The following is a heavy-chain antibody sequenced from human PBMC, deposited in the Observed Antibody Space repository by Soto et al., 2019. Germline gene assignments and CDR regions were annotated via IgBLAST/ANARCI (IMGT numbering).Heavy chain of an antibody. CDR3: ARDIAVAGIAFDI. D-gene: IGHD6-19*01. CDR1: GFKISSYS. Sequence: GGSLRLSCAAFGFKISSYSMNWVRQAPGKGLEWVSSISSSSSYIYYADSVKGRFTISRDNAKNSLYLQMNSLRAEDTAVYYCARDIAVAGIAFDIWGQGTMVTVSS. J-gene: IGHJ3*02. CDR2: ISSSSSYI. V-gene: IGHV3-21*01.